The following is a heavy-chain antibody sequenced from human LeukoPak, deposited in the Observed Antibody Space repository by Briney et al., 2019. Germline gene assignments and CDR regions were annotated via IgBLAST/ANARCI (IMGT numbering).Heavy chain of an antibody. CDR2: IKQDGSVK. CDR3: ARLLLWFGELRSDAFDI. Sequence: GGSLRLSCAASGFTFSSYWMSWVRQAPGKGLEWVANIKQDGSVKYYVDSVKGRFTISRDNAKNSLYLQMNSLRAEDTAVYYCARLLLWFGELRSDAFDIWGQGTMVTVSS. J-gene: IGHJ3*02. V-gene: IGHV3-7*01. CDR1: GFTFSSYW. D-gene: IGHD3-10*01.